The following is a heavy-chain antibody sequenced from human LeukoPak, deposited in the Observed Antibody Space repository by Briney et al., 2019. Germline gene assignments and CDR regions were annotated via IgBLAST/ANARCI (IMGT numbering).Heavy chain of an antibody. Sequence: PGGSLRLSCAASGFTFSSYAMSWVRQAPGKGLEWVSAISGSGGSTYYADSVKGRFTISRDNSKNTLYLQMNSLRAEDTAVYYCAKDQFLSGSYGYFDYWGQGTLVTVSS. CDR1: GFTFSSYA. V-gene: IGHV3-23*01. CDR2: ISGSGGST. J-gene: IGHJ4*02. D-gene: IGHD1-26*01. CDR3: AKDQFLSGSYGYFDY.